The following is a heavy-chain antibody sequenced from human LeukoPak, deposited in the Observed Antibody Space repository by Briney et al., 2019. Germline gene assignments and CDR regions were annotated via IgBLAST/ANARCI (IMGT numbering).Heavy chain of an antibody. V-gene: IGHV4-38-2*01. CDR1: GYSISSGYY. D-gene: IGHD3-10*01. CDR2: IYHSGST. Sequence: SETLSLTCAVSGYSISSGYYWGWIRQPPGKGLEWIGSIYHSGSTYYNPSLKSRVTISVDTSKNQFSLKLSSVTAADTAVYYCASRPYYGSGSSFDPWGQGTLVTVSS. CDR3: ASRPYYGSGSSFDP. J-gene: IGHJ5*02.